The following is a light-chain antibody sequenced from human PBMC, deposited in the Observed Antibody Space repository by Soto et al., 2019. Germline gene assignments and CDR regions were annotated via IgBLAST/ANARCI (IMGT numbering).Light chain of an antibody. V-gene: IGLV1-40*01. CDR3: QSYDSSLSVRYV. Sequence: QSVLTQPPSVSGAPGQRVTISCTGSSSNIGAGYDVHWYQQLPGTAPKLLLYGNSNRPSGVPDRSSGSKSGTSASLAITGLQAEDESDYYCQSYDSSLSVRYVFGTGTKVTVL. J-gene: IGLJ1*01. CDR1: SSNIGAGYD. CDR2: GNS.